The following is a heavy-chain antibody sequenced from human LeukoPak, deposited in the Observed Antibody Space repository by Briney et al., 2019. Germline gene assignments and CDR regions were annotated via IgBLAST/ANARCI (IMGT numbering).Heavy chain of an antibody. CDR3: AKGAQPNSSGWYRNYYYYYGMDV. CDR1: GFTFSSYA. D-gene: IGHD6-19*01. CDR2: ISGSGGST. V-gene: IGHV3-23*01. J-gene: IGHJ6*02. Sequence: QTGGSLRLSCAASGFTFSSYAMSWVRQAPGKGLEWVSAISGSGGSTYYADSVKGRFTISRDNSKNTLYLQMNSLRAEDTTVYYCAKGAQPNSSGWYRNYYYYYGMDVWGQGTTVTVSS.